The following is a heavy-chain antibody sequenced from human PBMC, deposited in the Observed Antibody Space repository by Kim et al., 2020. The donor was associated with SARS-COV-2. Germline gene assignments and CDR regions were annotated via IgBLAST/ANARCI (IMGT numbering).Heavy chain of an antibody. CDR3: ARGPSWTYYGWFDP. D-gene: IGHD1-26*01. Sequence: ANSVKGRLSMSKDNTKNTLCLQMNGLSPEDKAVYYCARGPSWTYYGWFDPWGQGTLVTVSS. J-gene: IGHJ5*02. V-gene: IGHV3-30*01.